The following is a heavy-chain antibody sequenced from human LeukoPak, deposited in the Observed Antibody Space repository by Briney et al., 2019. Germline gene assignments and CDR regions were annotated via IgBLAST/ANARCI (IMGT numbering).Heavy chain of an antibody. D-gene: IGHD6-13*01. CDR2: IYHSGST. V-gene: IGHV4-4*02. Sequence: NASETLSLTCAVSGGSISSSNWWSWVRQPPGKGLEWIGEIYHSGSTNYNPSLKSRVTISVDTSKNQFSLKLSSVTAADTAVYYCARGDSSSWYAFDYWGQGTLVTVSS. CDR3: ARGDSSSWYAFDY. CDR1: GGSISSSNW. J-gene: IGHJ4*02.